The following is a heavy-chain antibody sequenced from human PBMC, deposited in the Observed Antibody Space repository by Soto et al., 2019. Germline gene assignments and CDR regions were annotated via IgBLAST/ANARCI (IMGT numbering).Heavy chain of an antibody. V-gene: IGHV3-30*18. CDR2: ISYDGSNK. CDR1: GFTFSSYG. J-gene: IGHJ4*02. Sequence: QVQLVESGGGVVQPGRSLRLSCAASGFTFSSYGMHWVRQAPGKGLEWVAVISYDGSNKYYADSVKGRFTISRDNSKNTLYLQMNSLRAEDTAVYYCAKDSYDYLFDYWGQGTLVTVSS. D-gene: IGHD4-17*01. CDR3: AKDSYDYLFDY.